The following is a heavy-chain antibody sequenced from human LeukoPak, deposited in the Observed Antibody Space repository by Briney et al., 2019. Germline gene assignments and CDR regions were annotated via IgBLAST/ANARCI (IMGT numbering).Heavy chain of an antibody. CDR3: AKRGVVIRVILVGFHKEAYYFDS. CDR2: ISDSGGRT. CDR1: GITLSNYG. V-gene: IGHV3-23*01. Sequence: GGSLRLSCAVSGITLSNYGMSWVRQAPGNGLEWVAGISDSGGRTNYADSVKGRFTIPRDNPKNTIYLQMNSLRAEDTAVYFCAKRGVVIRVILVGFHKEAYYFDSWGQGALVTVSS. J-gene: IGHJ4*02. D-gene: IGHD3-22*01.